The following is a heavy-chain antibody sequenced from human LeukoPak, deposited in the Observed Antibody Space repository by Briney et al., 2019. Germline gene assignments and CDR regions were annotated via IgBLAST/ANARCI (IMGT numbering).Heavy chain of an antibody. V-gene: IGHV4-59*01. CDR3: ARAGVYYDIDY. D-gene: IGHD3-22*01. J-gene: IGHJ4*02. CDR2: IYYSGST. Sequence: PSETLSLTCTVSRGSISNFYWSWIRQPPGKGLEWIGYIYYSGSTNYNPSLKSRVTISVDTSKNQFSPKVNSVTVADTAVYYCARAGVYYDIDYWGQGTLVTVSS. CDR1: RGSISNFY.